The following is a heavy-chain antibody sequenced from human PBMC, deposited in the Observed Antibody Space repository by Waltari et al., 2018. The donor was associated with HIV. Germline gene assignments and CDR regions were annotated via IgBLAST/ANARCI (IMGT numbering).Heavy chain of an antibody. CDR2: IYLNDDK. CDR3: AHRLSLPNFYGSGTYYSLTYFDY. V-gene: IGHV2-5*01. CDR1: GFSLRTSRVG. D-gene: IGHD3-10*01. Sequence: QITLKESGPTLVKPTQTLTLTCTFSGFSLRTSRVGVAWIRQPPRKALEWLALIYLNDDKRYSPSLKSRLTITKDTSKNQVVLTMTNMDPVDTATYYCAHRLSLPNFYGSGTYYSLTYFDYWGQGTLVTVSS. J-gene: IGHJ4*02.